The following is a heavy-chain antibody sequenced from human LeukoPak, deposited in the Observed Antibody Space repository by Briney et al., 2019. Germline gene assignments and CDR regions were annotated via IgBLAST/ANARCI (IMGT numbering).Heavy chain of an antibody. D-gene: IGHD2-15*01. CDR1: GFTFSNAW. CDR3: TTDEGRSWVAEPDDAFDI. Sequence: GGSLRLSRAASGFTFSNAWMSWVRQAPGKGLEWVGRIKSKTDGGTTDYAAPVKGRFTISRDDSKNTLYLQMNSLKTEDTAVYYCTTDEGRSWVAEPDDAFDIWGQGTMVTVSS. V-gene: IGHV3-15*01. CDR2: IKSKTDGGTT. J-gene: IGHJ3*02.